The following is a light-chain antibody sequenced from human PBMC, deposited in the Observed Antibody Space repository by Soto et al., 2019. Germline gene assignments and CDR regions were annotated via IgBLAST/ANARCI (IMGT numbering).Light chain of an antibody. CDR2: DAS. CDR1: QSVGSN. J-gene: IGKJ3*01. CDR3: PQRSKGPVT. V-gene: IGKV3-11*01. Sequence: EIVLTQSPDTPSLSPGERAVFSCRASQSVGSNLAWYQHKPGQAPRLLISDASKRATGIPARFSGSGSGTDFTLTISSLEPEDFAVYFCPQRSKGPVTFGPGTTVDIK.